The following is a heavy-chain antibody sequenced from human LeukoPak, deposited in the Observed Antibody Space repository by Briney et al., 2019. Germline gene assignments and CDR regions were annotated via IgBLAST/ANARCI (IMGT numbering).Heavy chain of an antibody. CDR2: IYTSGST. Sequence: SETLSLTCSVSGGSISDSRSYWGWIRQPPGKGLEWIGRIYTSGSTNYNPSLKSRVTMSVDTSKNQFSLKLSSVTAADTAVYYCARGIGYSSSWYDAEYFQHWGQGTLVTVSS. CDR3: ARGIGYSSSWYDAEYFQH. D-gene: IGHD6-13*01. V-gene: IGHV4-61*02. J-gene: IGHJ1*01. CDR1: GGSISDSRSY.